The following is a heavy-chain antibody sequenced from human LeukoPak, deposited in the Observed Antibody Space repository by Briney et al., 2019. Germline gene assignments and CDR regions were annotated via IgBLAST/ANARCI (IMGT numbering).Heavy chain of an antibody. J-gene: IGHJ4*02. Sequence: SETLSLTCTVSGGSISSSGHYWGWIRQPPXXXXXXXXXXYYSGSPSXXXXXRXXVTXSVDTSXNXFALKLSSVTAADTAVYYCARLGSEGTALVPFDYWGQGTLVTVSS. D-gene: IGHD1-1*01. CDR2: XYYSGSP. CDR3: ARLGSEGTALVPFDY. V-gene: IGHV4-39*01. CDR1: GGSISSSGHY.